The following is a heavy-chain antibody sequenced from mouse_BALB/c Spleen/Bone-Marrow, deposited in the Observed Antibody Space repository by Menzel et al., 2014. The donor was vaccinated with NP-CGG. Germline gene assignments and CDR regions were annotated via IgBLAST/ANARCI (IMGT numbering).Heavy chain of an antibody. CDR1: GYTFTSYY. D-gene: IGHD2-14*01. Sequence: QVQLQQSGAELVKPGASVKLSCKASGYTFTSYYMYWVKQRPGQGLEWIGEINPSNGGTNFNEKFKSKATLTVDKSSSTVYMQLSSLTSEDSAVYYCTRREYYRYDRAMDYWGQGTSVTVSS. CDR3: TRREYYRYDRAMDY. CDR2: INPSNGGT. V-gene: IGHV1S81*02. J-gene: IGHJ4*01.